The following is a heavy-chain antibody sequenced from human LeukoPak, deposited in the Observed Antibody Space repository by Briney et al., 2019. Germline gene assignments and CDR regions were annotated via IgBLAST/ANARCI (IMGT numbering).Heavy chain of an antibody. J-gene: IGHJ4*02. D-gene: IGHD6-6*01. V-gene: IGHV3-33*01. CDR1: GFTFSSYG. CDR2: IWYDGSNK. CDR3: ARDFTDSSSSLDY. Sequence: GGSLRLSCAASGFTFSSYGMHWVRQAPGKGLEWVAVIWYDGSNKYYADSVKGRFTISRDNSKNTLYLQMNSLRAEDTAVYYCARDFTDSSSSLDYWGQGTLVTVSS.